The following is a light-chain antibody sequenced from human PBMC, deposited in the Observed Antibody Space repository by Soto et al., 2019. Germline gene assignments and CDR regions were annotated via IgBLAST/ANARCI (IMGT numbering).Light chain of an antibody. J-gene: IGLJ3*02. CDR2: NNN. CDR1: RSNIGNNA. CDR3: ATWEDSLHARVV. Sequence: QSVLTQPPSASGTPGQRVTISCSGSRSNIGNNAVSWYQQFPGTAPNLLIYNNNQRPSGVPDRFAGSKSGTSASLAISGIQSEDEADYSCATWEDSLHARVVFGGGTKLTVL. V-gene: IGLV1-44*01.